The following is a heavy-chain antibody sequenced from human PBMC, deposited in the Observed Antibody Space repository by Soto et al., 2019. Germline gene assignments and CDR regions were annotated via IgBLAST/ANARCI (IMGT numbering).Heavy chain of an antibody. Sequence: GWSLRLSCAASGFTFSNYGMHLVRQAPGKGLEWVAVISYDGSNKYYADSVKGRFTVSRDNSKNTLYLQMNRLRAEDTAVYYCAKVAGINYYDSSQRDCMEVWGEGTKVTVSS. CDR3: AKVAGINYYDSSQRDCMEV. J-gene: IGHJ6*04. D-gene: IGHD3-22*01. V-gene: IGHV3-30*18. CDR1: GFTFSNYG. CDR2: ISYDGSNK.